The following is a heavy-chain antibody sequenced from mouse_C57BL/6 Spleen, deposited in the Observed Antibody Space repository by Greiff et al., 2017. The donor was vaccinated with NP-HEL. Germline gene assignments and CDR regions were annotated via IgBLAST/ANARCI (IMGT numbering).Heavy chain of an antibody. V-gene: IGHV1-82*01. CDR2: IYPGDGDT. CDR1: GYAFSSSW. D-gene: IGHD2-2*01. Sequence: QVQLKESGPELVKPGASVKISCKASGYAFSSSWMNWVKQRPGKGLEWIGRIYPGDGDTNYNGKFKGKATLTADKSSSTAYMQLSSLTSEDSAVYFCARCGYDDGYYFDYWGQGTTLTVSS. CDR3: ARCGYDDGYYFDY. J-gene: IGHJ2*01.